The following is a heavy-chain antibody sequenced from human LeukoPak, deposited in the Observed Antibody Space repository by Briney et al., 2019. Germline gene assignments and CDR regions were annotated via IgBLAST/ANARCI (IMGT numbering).Heavy chain of an antibody. V-gene: IGHV3-53*01. D-gene: IGHD4-17*01. Sequence: GGSLRLSCAASGFTFSNAYMNWVRQAPGKGLEWVSVIYSVGSTYYADSVRGRFTVSRDNSKNTLYLQLNSLRAEDTAVYYCARGEDYGDYFDYWGQGTLVTVSS. CDR2: IYSVGST. CDR3: ARGEDYGDYFDY. CDR1: GFTFSNAY. J-gene: IGHJ4*02.